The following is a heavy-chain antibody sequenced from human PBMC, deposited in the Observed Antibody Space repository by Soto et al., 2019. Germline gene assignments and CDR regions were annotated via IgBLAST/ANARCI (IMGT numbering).Heavy chain of an antibody. V-gene: IGHV3-9*01. CDR1: GFTFDDYA. Sequence: GGSLRLSCAASGFTFDDYAMHWVRQAPGKGLEWVSGISWNSGSIGYADSVKGRFTISRDNAKNSLYLQMNSLRAEDTALYYCAKGIVLMVYANEIYFDYWGQGTLVTVSS. J-gene: IGHJ4*02. CDR2: ISWNSGSI. D-gene: IGHD2-8*01. CDR3: AKGIVLMVYANEIYFDY.